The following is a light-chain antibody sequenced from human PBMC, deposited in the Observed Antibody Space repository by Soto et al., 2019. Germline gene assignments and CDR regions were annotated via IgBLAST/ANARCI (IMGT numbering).Light chain of an antibody. Sequence: IVMTQSPATLSVSPVETGSLSCRASQSAGNFLAWYQQKPGQAPRLLIYYISTRATGIPARFSGSGSGTEFTLTINSLQSEDSAVYYCQQHNQWPITFGQGTRLEIK. J-gene: IGKJ5*01. CDR2: YIS. V-gene: IGKV3D-15*01. CDR1: QSAGNF. CDR3: QQHNQWPIT.